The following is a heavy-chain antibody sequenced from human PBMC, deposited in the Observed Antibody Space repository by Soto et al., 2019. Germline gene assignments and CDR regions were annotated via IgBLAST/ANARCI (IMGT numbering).Heavy chain of an antibody. CDR3: ARVDIVLNYVDV. J-gene: IGHJ6*03. Sequence: ASVKVSCKASGYTFTSYAMHWVRQAPGQRLEWMGWINAGNGNTKYSQKFQGRVTITRDTSASTAYMELSSLRSEDTAVYYCARVDIVLNYVDVWGKGTTVTVSS. CDR1: GYTFTSYA. V-gene: IGHV1-3*01. D-gene: IGHD2-8*01. CDR2: INAGNGNT.